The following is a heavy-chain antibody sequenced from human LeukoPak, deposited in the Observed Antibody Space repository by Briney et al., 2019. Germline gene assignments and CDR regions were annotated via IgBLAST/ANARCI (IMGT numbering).Heavy chain of an antibody. D-gene: IGHD3-22*01. J-gene: IGHJ3*02. CDR1: GGSITSDY. CDR3: ARGYYDSSGYDQFAFDI. Sequence: PSETLSLTCTVSGGSITSDYWSWIRQPPGKGLEWIGYIYSTGSTNYNPSLKSRVTISVDTSKNQFSLKLSSVTAADTAVYYCARGYYDSSGYDQFAFDIWGQGTMVTVSS. CDR2: IYSTGST. V-gene: IGHV4-59*12.